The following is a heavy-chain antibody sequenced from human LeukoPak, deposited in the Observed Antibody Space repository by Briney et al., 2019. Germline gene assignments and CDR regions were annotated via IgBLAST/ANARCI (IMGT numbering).Heavy chain of an antibody. D-gene: IGHD6-13*01. J-gene: IGHJ6*02. CDR2: IDRGGST. CDR3: AKRVGYGYGMDV. CDR1: GFTFGDYA. V-gene: IGHV3-23*03. Sequence: GGSLRLSCTASGFTFGDYAMSWVRQAPGKGLECVSVIDRGGSTFYADSVKGRFTISRDNSKNTLYLQMNSLRVEDTAEFYCAKRVGYGYGMDVWGQGTTVTVSS.